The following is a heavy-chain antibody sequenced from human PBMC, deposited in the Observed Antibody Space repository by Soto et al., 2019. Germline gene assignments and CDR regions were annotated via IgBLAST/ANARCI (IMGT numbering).Heavy chain of an antibody. CDR1: GGSISSYY. Sequence: SETLSLTCTVSGGSISSYYWSWIRQPAGKGLEWIGRIYTSGSTNYNPSLKSRVTMSVDTSKNQFSLKLSSVTAADTAVYYCAREYSSSWTQYFDYWGQGTLVTVSS. J-gene: IGHJ4*02. CDR3: AREYSSSWTQYFDY. CDR2: IYTSGST. D-gene: IGHD6-13*01. V-gene: IGHV4-4*07.